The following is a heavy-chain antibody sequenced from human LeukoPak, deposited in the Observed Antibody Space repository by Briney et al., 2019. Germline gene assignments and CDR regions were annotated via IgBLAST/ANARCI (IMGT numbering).Heavy chain of an antibody. J-gene: IGHJ2*01. CDR2: IYHSGST. Sequence: PSGTLSLTCAVSGGSISSSNWWSWVRQPPGKGLEWIGEIYHSGSTYYNPSLKSRVTISVDRSKNQFSLKLSSVTAADTAVYYCARARGLGVQLSPPRLKGRNWYFDLWGRGTLVTVSS. V-gene: IGHV4-4*02. CDR1: GGSISSSNW. CDR3: ARARGLGVQLSPPRLKGRNWYFDL. D-gene: IGHD1-1*01.